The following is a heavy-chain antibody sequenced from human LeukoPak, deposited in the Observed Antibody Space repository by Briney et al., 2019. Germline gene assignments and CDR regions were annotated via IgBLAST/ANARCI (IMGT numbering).Heavy chain of an antibody. CDR1: GGTFSSYT. CDR2: IIPILGIA. CDR3: ASRAGYGSGIYDY. Sequence: GASVKVSCKASGGTFSSYTISWVRQAPGQGLEWMGRIIPILGIANYAQKFQGRGTITADKSTSTAYMELSSLRSEDTAVYYCASRAGYGSGIYDYWGQGTLVTVSS. J-gene: IGHJ4*02. D-gene: IGHD2-15*01. V-gene: IGHV1-69*02.